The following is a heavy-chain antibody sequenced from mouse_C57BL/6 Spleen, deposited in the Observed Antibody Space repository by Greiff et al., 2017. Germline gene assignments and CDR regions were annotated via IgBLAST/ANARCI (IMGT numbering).Heavy chain of an antibody. Sequence: EVKLMESGPGLVKPSQSLSLTCSVTGYSITSGYYWNWIRQFPGNKLEWMGYISYDGSNNYNPSLKNRISITRDTSKNQFFLKFNSVTTEDTATYYCARDYYGSSYFDYWGQGTTLTVSS. V-gene: IGHV3-6*01. D-gene: IGHD1-1*01. J-gene: IGHJ2*01. CDR1: GYSITSGYY. CDR2: ISYDGSN. CDR3: ARDYYGSSYFDY.